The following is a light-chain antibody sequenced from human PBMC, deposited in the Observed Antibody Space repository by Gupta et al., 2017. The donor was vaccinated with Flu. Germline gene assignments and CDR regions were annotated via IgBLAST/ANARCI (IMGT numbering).Light chain of an antibody. CDR2: EVN. CDR1: SSDIGSYDY. V-gene: IGLV2-14*01. J-gene: IGLJ1*01. CDR3: SSYTFTTTP. Sequence: QSALTQPAPVSGSPGQSITISCTGTSSDIGSYDYVSRHQQHPGKAPKLIIYEVNKRPSGVSSRFSGSKSGNTASLTISGLQAEDEADYYCSSYTFTTTPFGPGTTVTVL.